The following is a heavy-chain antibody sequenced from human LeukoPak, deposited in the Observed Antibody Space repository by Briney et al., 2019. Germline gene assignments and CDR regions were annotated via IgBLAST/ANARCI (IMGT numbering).Heavy chain of an antibody. CDR2: IRYDGSNK. V-gene: IGHV3-30*02. CDR3: AKESRGSSGWYPIFDY. CDR1: GFTFSSYG. Sequence: PGGSLRLSCAASGFTFSSYGMHWVRQAPGKGLEWVAFIRYDGSNKYYADSVKGRFTISRDNSKNTLYLKMNSLRAEDTAVYYCAKESRGSSGWYPIFDYWGQGTLVTVSS. J-gene: IGHJ4*02. D-gene: IGHD6-19*01.